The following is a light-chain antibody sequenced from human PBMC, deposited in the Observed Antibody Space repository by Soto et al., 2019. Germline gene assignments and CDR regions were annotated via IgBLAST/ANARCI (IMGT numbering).Light chain of an antibody. CDR1: QGVGKY. V-gene: IGKV1-16*01. CDR2: ATS. J-gene: IGKJ2*01. CDR3: LQYNSYPQT. Sequence: DIQMTQSPSSLSASVGDRVTITCRASQGVGKYLAWFQKRPGQAPKSLIYATSTLQTGGPSRFSGSGSGTDFTLTISSLQPEDVATYYCLQYNSYPQTFGQGTKLEIK.